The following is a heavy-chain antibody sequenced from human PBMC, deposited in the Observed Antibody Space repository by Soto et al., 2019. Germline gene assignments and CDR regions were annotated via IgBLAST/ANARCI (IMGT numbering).Heavy chain of an antibody. V-gene: IGHV1-18*01. Sequence: QVQLVQSGAEVKKPGASVKVSCKTSGYTFTSYHISWVRQSPGQGLEWMGWISAYNTNTKYAQKFQGRVTMTTDTLTSTAYMELRSLRSDDTAVYFCARDTPPTDYLGQGTLVTVYS. CDR3: ARDTPPTDY. CDR2: ISAYNTNT. J-gene: IGHJ4*02. CDR1: GYTFTSYH.